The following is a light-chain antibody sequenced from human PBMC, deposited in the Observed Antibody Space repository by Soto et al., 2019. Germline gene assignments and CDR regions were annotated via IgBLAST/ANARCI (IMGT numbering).Light chain of an antibody. CDR1: PSVLYSSNNKNY. V-gene: IGKV4-1*01. J-gene: IGKJ1*01. CDR2: WAS. Sequence: QSTGQFAYSLCERPIAKSKASPSVLYSSNNKNYLAWYQQKPGQPPKLLIYWASTRESGVPDRFSGSGSGTDFTLTICSLQSEDFAVYYCQQHNKWTWTFGQGTKADIK. CDR3: QQHNKWTWT.